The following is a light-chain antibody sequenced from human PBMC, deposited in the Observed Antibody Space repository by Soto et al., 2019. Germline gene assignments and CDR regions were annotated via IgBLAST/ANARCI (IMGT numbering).Light chain of an antibody. J-gene: IGLJ1*01. CDR3: SSYAGTLYV. Sequence: QSALTQPPSASGSPGQSVTISCTGTSIDVGGYNYVSWYQQHPGKAPKLMIYEVSKRPSGVPDRFSGSKSGNTASLTVSGLQAEDKADYYCSSYAGTLYVFVTGTKVTVL. CDR1: SIDVGGYNY. V-gene: IGLV2-8*01. CDR2: EVS.